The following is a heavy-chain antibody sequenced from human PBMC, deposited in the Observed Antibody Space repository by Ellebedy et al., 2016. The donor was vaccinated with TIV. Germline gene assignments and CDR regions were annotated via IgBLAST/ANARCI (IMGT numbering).Heavy chain of an antibody. CDR1: GYSFTSYW. CDR3: ARHTREWFGESTGYYGMDV. CDR2: IYPGDSDT. J-gene: IGHJ6*02. V-gene: IGHV5-51*01. D-gene: IGHD3-10*01. Sequence: GESLKISCKGSGYSFTSYWIGWVRQMPGKGLEWMGIIYPGDSDTRYSPSFQGQVTISADKSISTAYLQWSSLKASDTAMYYCARHTREWFGESTGYYGMDVWGQGTTVTVSS.